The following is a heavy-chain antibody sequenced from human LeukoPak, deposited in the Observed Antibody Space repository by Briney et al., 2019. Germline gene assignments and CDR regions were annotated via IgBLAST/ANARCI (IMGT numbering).Heavy chain of an antibody. CDR2: ISYYESDK. J-gene: IGHJ4*02. Sequence: PGGSLRLSCAASGFTFSSYGMHWVRQSPDKGLEWVAIISYYESDKNHADSVEGRFIISRDNSKNTLYLQMNSLRAEDTAVYYCAKPTLLLSAAMAGSEYWGQGTLVADSS. CDR1: GFTFSSYG. V-gene: IGHV3-30*18. CDR3: AKPTLLLSAAMAGSEY. D-gene: IGHD2-2*01.